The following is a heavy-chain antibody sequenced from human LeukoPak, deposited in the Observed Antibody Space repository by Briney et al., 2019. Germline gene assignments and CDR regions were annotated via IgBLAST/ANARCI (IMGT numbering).Heavy chain of an antibody. V-gene: IGHV3-30*18. J-gene: IGHJ4*02. CDR3: AKDTYYHDSSGYYTFDK. D-gene: IGHD3-22*01. CDR2: ISYDGRNK. CDR1: GFIFNNYG. Sequence: GGSLRLSCVASGFIFNNYGVHWVRQAPGKGLEWVAVISYDGRNKNYADSVKGRFTISRDNSKNTLYLQMNSLTTEDTAVYYCAKDTYYHDSSGYYTFDKWGQGTLVTVSS.